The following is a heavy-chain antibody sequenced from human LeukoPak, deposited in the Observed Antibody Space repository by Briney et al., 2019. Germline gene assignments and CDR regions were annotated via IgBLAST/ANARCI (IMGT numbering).Heavy chain of an antibody. CDR2: ISSSSNTI. D-gene: IGHD6-13*01. Sequence: PGGSLRLSCAASGFTFSDYYMTWIRQAPGKGLEGVSYISSSSNTIKYADSVKGRFSVSRDNAKNSLYLQMNSLRTEDTAVYYCARDSGGYSSSIYDYWGQGTLVTVSS. J-gene: IGHJ4*02. CDR3: ARDSGGYSSSIYDY. V-gene: IGHV3-11*01. CDR1: GFTFSDYY.